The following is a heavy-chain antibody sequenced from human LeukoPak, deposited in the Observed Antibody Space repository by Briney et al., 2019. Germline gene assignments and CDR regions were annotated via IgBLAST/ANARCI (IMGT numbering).Heavy chain of an antibody. V-gene: IGHV7-4-1*02. J-gene: IGHJ6*03. D-gene: IGHD6-13*01. CDR2: INTNTGNP. Sequence: ASVKVSCKASGYTFTSYGISWVRQAPGQGLEWMGWINTNTGNPTFAQGFTGRFVFSLDTSVSTAYLQINSLTADGTAVYFCATRYSTSHYYYLDVWGKGTTVTVSS. CDR3: ATRYSTSHYYYLDV. CDR1: GYTFTSYG.